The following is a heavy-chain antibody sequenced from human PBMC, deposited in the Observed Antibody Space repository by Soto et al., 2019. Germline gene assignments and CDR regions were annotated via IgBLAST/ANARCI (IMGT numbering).Heavy chain of an antibody. CDR3: VRHGAYFDY. Sequence: PGESLKISCKGSGYTFTRHWIGWVRQMPGKGLEWMGIIFPGDSDTRYSPSFQGQVTISADKSINTAYLQWSSLKASDTAMYFCVRHGAYFDYWGQGTLVTVS. J-gene: IGHJ4*02. D-gene: IGHD3-16*01. CDR1: GYTFTRHW. V-gene: IGHV5-51*01. CDR2: IFPGDSDT.